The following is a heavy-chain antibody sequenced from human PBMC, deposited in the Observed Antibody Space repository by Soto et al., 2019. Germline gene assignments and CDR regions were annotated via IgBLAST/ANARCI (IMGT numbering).Heavy chain of an antibody. Sequence: ASVKVSCKASGYTFTNYYVQWVRQAPGQGLEWMGVIHPDGGHTTYSQKFQDRVTMTRDTFTSTIYMELSSLRSEDTAVYYCARGDNDYWGLGTLVTVSS. CDR3: ARGDNDY. V-gene: IGHV1-46*01. CDR2: IHPDGGHT. CDR1: GYTFTNYY. J-gene: IGHJ4*02.